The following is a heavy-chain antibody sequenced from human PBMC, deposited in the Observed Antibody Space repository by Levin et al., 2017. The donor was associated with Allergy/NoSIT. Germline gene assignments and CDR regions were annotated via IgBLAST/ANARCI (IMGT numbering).Heavy chain of an antibody. CDR1: GFTFTSFW. J-gene: IGHJ6*02. Sequence: GGSLRLSCAASGFTFTSFWMTWVRQAPGKGLEWVANIERDGSETYYVDSVKGRFTISRDNAKNSVYQQMNSLRVDDTAVYYCAREEGWGYHYGMDGWGQGTTVTVSS. V-gene: IGHV3-7*01. D-gene: IGHD3-16*02. CDR3: AREEGWGYHYGMDG. CDR2: IERDGSET.